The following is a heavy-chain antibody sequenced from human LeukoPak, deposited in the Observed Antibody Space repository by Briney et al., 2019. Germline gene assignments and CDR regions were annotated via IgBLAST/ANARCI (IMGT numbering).Heavy chain of an antibody. CDR2: ISESGSLI. V-gene: IGHV3-48*03. J-gene: IGHJ4*02. D-gene: IGHD1-1*01. CDR3: ARDSGSGTTGNEFDY. Sequence: PGGSLRLSCAASGFTFSNYEMNWVRQAPGNGLEWVAYISESGSLIYYADSVMGRFTISRDNSKNSLFLQMSSLRAEDTAVYYCARDSGSGTTGNEFDYWGQGTLVSVSS. CDR1: GFTFSNYE.